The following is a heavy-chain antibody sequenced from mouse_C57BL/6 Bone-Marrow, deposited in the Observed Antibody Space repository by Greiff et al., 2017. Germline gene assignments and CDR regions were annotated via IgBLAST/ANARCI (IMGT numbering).Heavy chain of an antibody. V-gene: IGHV7-3*01. J-gene: IGHJ4*01. Sequence: EVMLVESGGGLVQPGGSLSLSCAASGFTFTDYYMSWVRQPPGKALAWLGFIRNKANGYTTEYSASVQGRFTISRDNSQSILYLQMNALRAEDCDTYDCERERVSYYDGRSYEDYAMDYWGQGTSDTVAA. CDR1: GFTFTDYY. CDR3: ERERVSYYDGRSYEDYAMDY. D-gene: IGHD1-1*01. CDR2: IRNKANGYTT.